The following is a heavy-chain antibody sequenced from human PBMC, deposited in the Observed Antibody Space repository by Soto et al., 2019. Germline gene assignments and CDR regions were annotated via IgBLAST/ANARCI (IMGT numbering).Heavy chain of an antibody. CDR3: AREPLTDSNILTGSFLWYFDL. CDR2: IRTGGDT. Sequence: GSLRLSCAASGFSVSGNDMSWVRQAPGKGLEWVSTIRTGGDTYYADSVKGRFTISRDISKNTLFLQMNSLRAEDTAVYYCAREPLTDSNILTGSFLWYFDLWGRGTLVTVPQ. CDR1: GFSVSGND. D-gene: IGHD3-9*01. V-gene: IGHV3-53*01. J-gene: IGHJ2*01.